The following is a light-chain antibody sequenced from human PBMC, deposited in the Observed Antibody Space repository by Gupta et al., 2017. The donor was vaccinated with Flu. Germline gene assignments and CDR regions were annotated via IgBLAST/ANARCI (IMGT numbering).Light chain of an antibody. CDR3: QQDDSSPLT. CDR2: GDS. CDR1: QNVRSTS. Sequence: STAPGERGTLSCRASQNVRSTSLAWYQQKPGQAPRLLIYGDSRRATGIPDRFSGSGSGTDFTLTISRLEPEDFAVYYCQQDDSSPLTFGGGTKVEIK. J-gene: IGKJ4*01. V-gene: IGKV3-20*01.